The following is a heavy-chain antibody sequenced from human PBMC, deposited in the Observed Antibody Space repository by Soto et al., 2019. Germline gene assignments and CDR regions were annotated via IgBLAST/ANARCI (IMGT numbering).Heavy chain of an antibody. CDR1: GFTFSIYA. V-gene: IGHV3-23*01. D-gene: IGHD2-2*01. CDR2: ISDSGRST. CDR3: AKMYSSSNYGLDV. Sequence: EVQLLESGGGLVPPGGSLRLSCAASGFTFSIYAMSWVRQAPGKGLEWGSAISDSGRSTYYADSVKGRLTISRDNFENTLYLQMNSLRADDTAVYYCAKMYSSSNYGLDVWGQGTTVTVSS. J-gene: IGHJ6*02.